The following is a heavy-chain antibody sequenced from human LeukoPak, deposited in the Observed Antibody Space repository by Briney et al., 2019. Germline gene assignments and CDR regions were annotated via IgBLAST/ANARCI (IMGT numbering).Heavy chain of an antibody. V-gene: IGHV4-59*01. J-gene: IGHJ4*02. CDR3: ARGFPFREYEFDY. CDR1: RFTFSSYA. D-gene: IGHD3-10*01. Sequence: GSLRLSCAASRFTFSSYAMSWIRQPPGKGLEWIGYIYYSGSTNYNPSLKSRVTISVDTSKNQFSLKLSSVTAADTAVYYCARGFPFREYEFDYWGQGTLVTVSS. CDR2: IYYSGST.